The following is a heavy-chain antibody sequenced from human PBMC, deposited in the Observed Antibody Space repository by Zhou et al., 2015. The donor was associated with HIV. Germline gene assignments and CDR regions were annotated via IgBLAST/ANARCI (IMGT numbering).Heavy chain of an antibody. J-gene: IGHJ1*01. V-gene: IGHV3-9*03. CDR2: ISWNSGSI. Sequence: EVQLVESGGGLVQPGRSLRLSCAASGFTFDDYAMHWVRQAPGKGLEWVSGISWNSGSIGYADSVKGRFTISRDNAKNSLYLQMNSLRAEDMALYYCAKGYCSSTSCSFQHWGQGTLVTVSS. D-gene: IGHD2-2*01. CDR3: AKGYCSSTSCSFQH. CDR1: GFTFDDYA.